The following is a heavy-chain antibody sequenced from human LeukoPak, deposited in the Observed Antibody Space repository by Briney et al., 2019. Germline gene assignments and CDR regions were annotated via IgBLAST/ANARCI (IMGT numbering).Heavy chain of an antibody. CDR2: IYSGGST. Sequence: PGGSLRLSCAASGFTVSSNYMSWVRQAPGKGLEWVSVIYSGGSTYYAGSVKGRFTISRDNSKNTLYLQMNSLRAEDTAVYYCATYSLGGAFDIWGQGTMVTVSS. D-gene: IGHD3-10*01. CDR3: ATYSLGGAFDI. V-gene: IGHV3-66*01. CDR1: GFTVSSNY. J-gene: IGHJ3*02.